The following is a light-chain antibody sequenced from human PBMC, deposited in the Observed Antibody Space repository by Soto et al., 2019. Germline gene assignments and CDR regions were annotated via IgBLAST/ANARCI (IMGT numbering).Light chain of an antibody. CDR2: GAS. CDR1: QSVSSSY. V-gene: IGKV3-20*01. CDR3: QQYGSSPRGT. J-gene: IGKJ1*01. Sequence: EIVLTHSPGTLSLSPGEIATLSCRASQSVSSSYLAWYQQKPGQAPRLLIYGASSRATGIPDRFSGSGSGTDFTLTISRLEPEDFAVYYCQQYGSSPRGTFGQGTKVDIK.